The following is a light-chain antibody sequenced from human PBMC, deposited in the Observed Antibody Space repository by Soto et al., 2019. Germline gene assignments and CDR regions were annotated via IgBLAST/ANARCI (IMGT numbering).Light chain of an antibody. CDR2: ASS. CDR1: QDIGND. CDR3: LQHINLPFT. V-gene: IGKV1-17*01. J-gene: IGKJ3*01. Sequence: DIQMTQSPSSLSASVGDRVTITCRASQDIGNDLDWYQQKPGKAPKRLIYASSSWQSGAPARFSSSGAGTEFTLTVSGLQPEDFATYYCLQHINLPFTFGPGTIVDV.